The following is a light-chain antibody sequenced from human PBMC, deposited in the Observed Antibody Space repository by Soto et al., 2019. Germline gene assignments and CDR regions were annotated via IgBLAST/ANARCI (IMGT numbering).Light chain of an antibody. V-gene: IGKV3-15*01. J-gene: IGKJ4*01. CDR1: QSVTNN. CDR3: QHYNSGPRLT. CDR2: GAS. Sequence: EIVMTQSPATLSVSPGERDTLSCRASQSVTNNLAWYQQKPGQAPRLLIYGASTRATGIPARFSGSGSGTEFILTISSLQSEDFAVYYCQHYNSGPRLTFGGGTKVEI.